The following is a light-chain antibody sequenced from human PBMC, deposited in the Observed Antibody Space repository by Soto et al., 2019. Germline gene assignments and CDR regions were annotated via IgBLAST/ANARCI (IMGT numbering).Light chain of an antibody. CDR1: ELGDKY. Sequence: SYELTQPPSVSVSPGQTASITCSGDELGDKYACWYQQKAGQSPMLVIYRNTLRPSGIPERFSGSNSGNTATLTITGTQAMDEADYYCQAWDTSTAVFGGGTKVTVL. V-gene: IGLV3-1*01. CDR2: RNT. J-gene: IGLJ2*01. CDR3: QAWDTSTAV.